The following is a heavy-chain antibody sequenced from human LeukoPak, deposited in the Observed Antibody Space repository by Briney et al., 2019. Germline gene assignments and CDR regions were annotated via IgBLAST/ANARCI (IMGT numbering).Heavy chain of an antibody. CDR3: ARGQWQVDSSSWYY. CDR1: GGTFSSYA. V-gene: IGHV1-69*06. D-gene: IGHD6-13*01. Sequence: AAVKVSCKASGGTFSSYAISWVGQAPGQGLEWMGGIIPIFGTANYAQKFQGRVTITADKSTSTAYMELSSLRSEDTAVYYCARGQWQVDSSSWYYWGQGTLVTVSS. J-gene: IGHJ4*02. CDR2: IIPIFGTA.